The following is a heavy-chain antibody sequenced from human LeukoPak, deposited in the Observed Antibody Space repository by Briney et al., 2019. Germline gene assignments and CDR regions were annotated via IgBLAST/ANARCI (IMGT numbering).Heavy chain of an antibody. Sequence: GGSLRLSCAASGFTFSSYWMSWVRQAPGKGLEWVANIKEDGSEKYYVDSVKGRFTISRDNAKNSLYLQMNSLRAEDTAVYYCARDSVHGYYDSSGYSALFDYWGQGTLVTVSS. CDR3: ARDSVHGYYDSSGYSALFDY. J-gene: IGHJ4*02. D-gene: IGHD3-22*01. CDR1: GFTFSSYW. CDR2: IKEDGSEK. V-gene: IGHV3-7*01.